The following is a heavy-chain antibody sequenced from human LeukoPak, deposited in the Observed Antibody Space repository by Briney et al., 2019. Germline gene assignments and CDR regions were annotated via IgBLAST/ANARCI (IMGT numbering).Heavy chain of an antibody. V-gene: IGHV4-39*01. CDR1: GGSISSSSYY. J-gene: IGHJ4*02. CDR2: ISYSGST. D-gene: IGHD1-7*01. CDR3: ARHEWNYGTYFDF. Sequence: SETLSLTCTVSGGSISSSSYYWGWIRQPPGKGLEWIGSISYSGSTYYNPSLRNRITIFVDTSKNQFSLKLSSVTAADTAVYFWARHEWNYGTYFDFWGQGTRVTVSS.